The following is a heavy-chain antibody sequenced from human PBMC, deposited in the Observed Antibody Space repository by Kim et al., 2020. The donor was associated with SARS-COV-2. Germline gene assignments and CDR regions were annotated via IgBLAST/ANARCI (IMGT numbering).Heavy chain of an antibody. V-gene: IGHV4-59*01. CDR1: GGSISSYY. CDR2: IYYSGST. D-gene: IGHD3-9*01. Sequence: SETLSLTCTVSGGSISSYYWSWIRQPPGKGLEWIGYIYYSGSTNYNPSLKSRVTISVDTSKNQFSLKLSSVTAADTAVYYCAGAGGVYDILSGYQKLDY. J-gene: IGHJ4*01. CDR3: AGAGGVYDILSGYQKLDY.